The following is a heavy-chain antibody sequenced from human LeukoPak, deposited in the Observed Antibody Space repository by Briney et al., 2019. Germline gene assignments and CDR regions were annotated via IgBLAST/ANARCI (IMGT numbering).Heavy chain of an antibody. V-gene: IGHV3-11*01. Sequence: PGGSLRLSCAASGFTFSDYYMSWIRQAPGKELEWVSYISSSGSTIYYADSVRGRFTISRDNTKNSLYLQMNSLRAEDTAVYYCARSLSSTSCYGYWGQGTLVTVSS. J-gene: IGHJ4*02. D-gene: IGHD2-2*01. CDR2: ISSSGSTI. CDR1: GFTFSDYY. CDR3: ARSLSSTSCYGY.